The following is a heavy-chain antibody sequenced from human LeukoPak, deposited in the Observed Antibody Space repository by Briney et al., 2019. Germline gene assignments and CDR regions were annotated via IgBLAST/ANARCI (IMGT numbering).Heavy chain of an antibody. J-gene: IGHJ5*02. V-gene: IGHV1-69*01. CDR1: GGTFSSYA. D-gene: IGHD3-10*01. Sequence: ASVKVSCKASGGTFSSYAISWVRQAPGQGLEWMGGIIPIFGTANYAQKFQGRVTITADESTSTAYMELSSLRSEDTAVYYCAREGGSGSYYNWFDPWGQGTLVTVSS. CDR3: AREGGSGSYYNWFDP. CDR2: IIPIFGTA.